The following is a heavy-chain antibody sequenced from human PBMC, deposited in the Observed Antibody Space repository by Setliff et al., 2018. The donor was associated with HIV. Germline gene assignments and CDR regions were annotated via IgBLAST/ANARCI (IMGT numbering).Heavy chain of an antibody. J-gene: IGHJ3*02. CDR2: IYHSGNT. Sequence: SETLSLTCSVSGYSLSSGFYWGWIRQAPGEGLEWIANIYHSGNTYHNPSLKSRVTMSLDTSKNQVSLRLSSVTAADTAIYYCARRTIWGDAFDIWGQGTMVTVSS. D-gene: IGHD3-16*01. V-gene: IGHV4-38-2*01. CDR3: ARRTIWGDAFDI. CDR1: GYSLSSGFY.